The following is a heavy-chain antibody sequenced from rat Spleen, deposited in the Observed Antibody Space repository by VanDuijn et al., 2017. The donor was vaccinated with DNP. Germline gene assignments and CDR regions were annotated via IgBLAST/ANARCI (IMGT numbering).Heavy chain of an antibody. J-gene: IGHJ1*01. CDR1: GYSITSNY. CDR3: ARGNDDYYPNWYFDF. Sequence: EVQLQESGPGLVKPSQSLSLTCSVTGYSITSNYWGWIRKFPRNKMEYIGHINYSGITTYNPSLKSRISITRDTSKNQFFLQLRSVTTEDTATYYCARGNDDYYPNWYFDFWGPGTMVTVSS. D-gene: IGHD1-12*03. V-gene: IGHV3-1*01. CDR2: INYSGIT.